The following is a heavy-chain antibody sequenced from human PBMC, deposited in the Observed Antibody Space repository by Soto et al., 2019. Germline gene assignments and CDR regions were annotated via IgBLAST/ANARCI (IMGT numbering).Heavy chain of an antibody. D-gene: IGHD1-26*01. J-gene: IGHJ6*02. CDR2: IFRSDSDT. Sequence: GESLKISCQASGYSFTRFWIGWVRQVPGKGLEWLGVIFRSDSDTRSRPSFQGQVTISVDRSVTTAYLQLNNLQASDRAVYYCARSGLDYYYGADVWGQGTTVTVSS. CDR3: ARSGLDYYYGADV. V-gene: IGHV5-51*01. CDR1: GYSFTRFW.